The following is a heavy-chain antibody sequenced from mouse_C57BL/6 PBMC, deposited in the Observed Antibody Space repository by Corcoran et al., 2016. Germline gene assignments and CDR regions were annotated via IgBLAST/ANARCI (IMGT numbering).Heavy chain of an antibody. V-gene: IGHV8-12*01. J-gene: IGHJ4*01. CDR1: GFSLSTSGMG. D-gene: IGHD2-2*01. CDR3: ARRGYYGYDDYAMDY. Sequence: QVTLKESGPGILQSSQTLSLTCSFSGFSLSTSGMGVSWIRQPSGKGLEWLAHIYWDDDKRDNPSLKSRLTISKDTSRNQVFLKITSVDTADTATYYCARRGYYGYDDYAMDYWGQGTSVTVSS. CDR2: IYWDDDK.